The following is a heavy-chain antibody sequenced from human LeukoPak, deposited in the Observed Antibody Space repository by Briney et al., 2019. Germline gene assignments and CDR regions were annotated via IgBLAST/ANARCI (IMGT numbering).Heavy chain of an antibody. CDR3: ARLRAMAGHRGGFDF. J-gene: IGHJ3*01. Sequence: IPSETLSLTCAVSGDSISYHNYYWDWIRQPPGKGLEWIGTVYYTGNTYYNPSLKSRVAISVDTSKNQFSLQLTSMTAADTAVYYCARLRAMAGHRGGFDFWGRGTMVTVSS. CDR1: GDSISYHNYY. V-gene: IGHV4-39*01. CDR2: VYYTGNT. D-gene: IGHD6-19*01.